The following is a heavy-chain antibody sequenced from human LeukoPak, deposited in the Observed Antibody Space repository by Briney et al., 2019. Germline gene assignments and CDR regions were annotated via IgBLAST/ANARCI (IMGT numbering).Heavy chain of an antibody. Sequence: GGSLRLSCAASGFSFSSHGFHWVRQAPGKGLEWVAVIWYDGSKKYYADSVKDRFTISRDDSKNTLYLQMNSLRAEDTAVYYCGRDLGDFSSGTSYFDYWGQGTLVTVSS. CDR3: GRDLGDFSSGTSYFDY. J-gene: IGHJ4*02. D-gene: IGHD3-10*01. CDR2: IWYDGSKK. V-gene: IGHV3-33*01. CDR1: GFSFSSHG.